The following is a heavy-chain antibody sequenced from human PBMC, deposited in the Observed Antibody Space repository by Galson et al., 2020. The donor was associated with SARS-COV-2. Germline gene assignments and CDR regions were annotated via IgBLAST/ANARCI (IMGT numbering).Heavy chain of an antibody. D-gene: IGHD3-16*01. CDR1: GFPFNIYA. CDR2: ISYDETNK. J-gene: IGHJ4*02. Sequence: GGSLRLSCAASGFPFNIYAMHWVRQAPGKGLEWVAVISYDETNKSYADSVKGRFTISRDNSKNTLYLHMNSLRPEDTAVYYCATGGTLITLGDSWGQGTLVTVSS. CDR3: ATGGTLITLGDS. V-gene: IGHV3-30*04.